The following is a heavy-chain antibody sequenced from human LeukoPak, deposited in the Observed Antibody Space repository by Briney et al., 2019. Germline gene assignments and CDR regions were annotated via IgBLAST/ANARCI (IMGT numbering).Heavy chain of an antibody. CDR1: GFSFSSYW. CDR3: ASSHDSSGND. CDR2: IKYDGSHK. D-gene: IGHD3-22*01. Sequence: GGSLRLSCVASGFSFSSYWMAWVRQAPGKGLEWVANIKYDGSHKYYVDSVKGRFTISRDNAKSSVYLQMNGLRVDDTAVYFCASSHDSSGNDWGQGTMVTVSS. J-gene: IGHJ4*02. V-gene: IGHV3-7*01.